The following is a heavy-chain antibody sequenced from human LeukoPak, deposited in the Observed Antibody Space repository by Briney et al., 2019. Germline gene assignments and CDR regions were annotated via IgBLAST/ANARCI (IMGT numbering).Heavy chain of an antibody. CDR3: ARGLGPATPDH. CDR1: GFTFSNYV. J-gene: IGHJ4*02. V-gene: IGHV3-30*04. D-gene: IGHD2-15*01. CDR2: ILSDGSNK. Sequence: GRSLRLSCAASGFTFSNYVMHWVRQAPGKGLERVAVILSDGSNKYYADAVKGRFTISRDNSKNTLYLQMNSLRAEDTAVYYCARGLGPATPDHWGQGTLVTVSS.